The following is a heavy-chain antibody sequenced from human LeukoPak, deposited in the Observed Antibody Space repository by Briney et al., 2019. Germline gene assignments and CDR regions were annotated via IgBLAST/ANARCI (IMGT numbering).Heavy chain of an antibody. J-gene: IGHJ3*02. CDR2: IIPIFGTA. CDR1: GGTFSSYA. D-gene: IGHD6-13*01. V-gene: IGHV1-69*01. CDR3: AREWIAAAGRNDAFDI. Sequence: ASVKVSCKASGGTFSSYAISWVRQAPGQGLEWMGGIIPIFGTANYAQKFQGRVTITADESTSTAYMELSSLRSEDTAVYYCAREWIAAAGRNDAFDIWGRGTMVTVSS.